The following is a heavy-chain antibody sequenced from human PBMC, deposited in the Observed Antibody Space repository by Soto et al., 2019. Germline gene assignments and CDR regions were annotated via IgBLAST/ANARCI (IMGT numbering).Heavy chain of an antibody. J-gene: IGHJ4*02. CDR1: GYSFTSYW. Sequence: GESLKISCKGSGYSFTSYWIGWVRQMPGKGLEWMGIIYPGDSDTRYSPSFQGQVTISADKSISTAYLQWSSLKAPDTALSYCTGLPAAASDYWGEGTLVTVSS. CDR2: IYPGDSDT. V-gene: IGHV5-51*01. CDR3: TGLPAAASDY. D-gene: IGHD6-13*01.